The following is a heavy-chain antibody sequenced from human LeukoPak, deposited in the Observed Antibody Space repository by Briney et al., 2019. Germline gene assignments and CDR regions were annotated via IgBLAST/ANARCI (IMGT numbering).Heavy chain of an antibody. D-gene: IGHD1-26*01. CDR3: ARESLGRSLDY. CDR2: IYYSGST. J-gene: IGHJ4*02. V-gene: IGHV4-59*01. Sequence: SETLSLTCTVSGGSISSYYWSWIRQPPGKGLEWIGYIYYSGSTNYNPSLKSRVTISVDTSKNQFSLKLSSVTAADTAVYYCARESLGRSLDYWGQGTLVTVSS. CDR1: GGSISSYY.